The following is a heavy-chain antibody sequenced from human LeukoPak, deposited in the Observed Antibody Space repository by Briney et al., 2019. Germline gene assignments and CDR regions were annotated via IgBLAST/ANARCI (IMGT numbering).Heavy chain of an antibody. V-gene: IGHV4-59*01. Sequence: SETLSLTCTVSGDSMSSDYWIWIRQPPGKGLEWIGYIYYSGSTNYNPSLKSRVTISIDTSKDQFSLKLSSVTAADTAVYYCARATYSNYVYYFDYWGQGTLVTVSS. D-gene: IGHD4-11*01. CDR3: ARATYSNYVYYFDY. J-gene: IGHJ4*02. CDR2: IYYSGST. CDR1: GDSMSSDY.